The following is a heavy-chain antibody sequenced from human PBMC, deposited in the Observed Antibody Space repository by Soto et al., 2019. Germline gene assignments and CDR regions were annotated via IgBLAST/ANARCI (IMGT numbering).Heavy chain of an antibody. V-gene: IGHV3-21*01. J-gene: IGHJ5*02. CDR1: GFTFSSYT. CDR3: GAATGAS. CDR2: ISRSSSYM. Sequence: EVQLVESGGGLVKPGGSLRLSCAASGFTFSSYTMNWVRQAPGKGLEWVSSISRSSSYMYYADSVKGRFTISRDNAKNSLYLQMNSLRAEDTAVYYCGAATGASWGQGTLVTVYS. D-gene: IGHD2-15*01.